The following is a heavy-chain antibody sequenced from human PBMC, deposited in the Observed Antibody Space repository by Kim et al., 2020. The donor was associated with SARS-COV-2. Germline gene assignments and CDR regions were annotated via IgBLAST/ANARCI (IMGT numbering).Heavy chain of an antibody. CDR3: ARVSRFRAGTYDYFYYAMYV. CDR1: GFTFNTYW. Sequence: GGSLRLSCAASGFTFNTYWMHWVRQAPGKGLVWVARMNSDGSSRGYVDSVKGRFTISRDNAKNTLYLQMNSLRVDDTAVYFCARVSRFRAGTYDYFYYAMYVWGQGTTVTVSS. CDR2: MNSDGSSR. D-gene: IGHD3-10*01. J-gene: IGHJ6*02. V-gene: IGHV3-74*01.